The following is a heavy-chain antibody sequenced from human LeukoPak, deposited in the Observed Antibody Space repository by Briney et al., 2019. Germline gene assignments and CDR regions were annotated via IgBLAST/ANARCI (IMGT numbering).Heavy chain of an antibody. D-gene: IGHD3-3*01. Sequence: ASVKVSCKVSGYTLTELPIHWVGQAPGKGLEWMGGFDPEDGETIYAQKFQGRVTMTEDTSTDTAYMELSSLRSEDTAVYYCATRSITIFGVVIIGWFDPWGQGTLVTVSS. CDR2: FDPEDGET. V-gene: IGHV1-24*01. J-gene: IGHJ5*02. CDR3: ATRSITIFGVVIIGWFDP. CDR1: GYTLTELP.